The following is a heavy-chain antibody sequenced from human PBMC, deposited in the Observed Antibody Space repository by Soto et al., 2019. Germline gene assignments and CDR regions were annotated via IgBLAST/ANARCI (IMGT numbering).Heavy chain of an antibody. D-gene: IGHD2-21*02. CDR1: GASIRSTDYY. Sequence: SETLSLTCTVSGASIRSTDYYWSWIRQAPGKGLEWIGYVYYTGSTYYNPSLMSRLTISVDTSKNQFSLKLTSVTAAETAVYYCVRTAREGAVAPHWFDRWGQGTQLTVSS. V-gene: IGHV4-30-4*01. CDR2: VYYTGST. J-gene: IGHJ5*02. CDR3: VRTAREGAVAPHWFDR.